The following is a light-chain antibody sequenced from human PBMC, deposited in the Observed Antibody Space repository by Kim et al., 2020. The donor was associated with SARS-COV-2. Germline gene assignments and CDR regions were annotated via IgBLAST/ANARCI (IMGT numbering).Light chain of an antibody. CDR2: QDS. V-gene: IGLV3-1*01. CDR3: QSWASSTVV. J-gene: IGLJ2*01. CDR1: KLGDKY. Sequence: SSELTQPPSVSVSPGQTASISCSGDKLGDKYACWYQQKPGQSPVLVIYQDSQRPSGIPERFSGSNSGNTATLTISGTQALDEADYYCQSWASSTVVFGGGTKVTVL.